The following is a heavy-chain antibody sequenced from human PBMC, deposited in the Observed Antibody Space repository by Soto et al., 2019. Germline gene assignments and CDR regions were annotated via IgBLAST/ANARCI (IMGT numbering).Heavy chain of an antibody. CDR1: GYTFTDYG. Sequence: GASVKVSCKASGYTFTDYGISWVRQAPGQGLEWMGWVNTHSDHTDSAQRLPGRVTMATDTSTSTVYMELRNLRSDDTAVYYCAREYCTSDSCDLPYVWSKGNTVTVSS. V-gene: IGHV1-18*01. J-gene: IGHJ6*04. D-gene: IGHD2-8*02. CDR2: VNTHSDHT. CDR3: AREYCTSDSCDLPYV.